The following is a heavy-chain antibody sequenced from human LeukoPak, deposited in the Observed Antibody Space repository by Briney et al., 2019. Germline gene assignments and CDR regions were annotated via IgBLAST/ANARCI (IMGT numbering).Heavy chain of an antibody. Sequence: GGSLRLSCAASGFTFDDYTMHWVRQAPGKGLEWVSLISWDGGSTYYADSVKGRFTISRDNAKNSLYLQMNSLRAEDTAMYYCTRGTTYNHDRSGRYGMDVWGQGTTVTVSS. CDR1: GFTFDDYT. V-gene: IGHV3-43*01. CDR3: TRGTTYNHDRSGRYGMDV. D-gene: IGHD3-22*01. J-gene: IGHJ6*02. CDR2: ISWDGGST.